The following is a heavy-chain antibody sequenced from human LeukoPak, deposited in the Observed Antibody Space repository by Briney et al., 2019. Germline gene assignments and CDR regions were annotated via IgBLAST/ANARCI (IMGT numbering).Heavy chain of an antibody. J-gene: IGHJ3*02. CDR1: GGSISTYY. CDR2: IYYSGNT. V-gene: IGHV4-59*01. CDR3: ARRIAARPMYAFDI. Sequence: PSEALSLTCTVSGGSISTYYWSWTRQPPGKGLEWIGYIYYSGNTNSNPSLNSRATISLDTSKNQFSLKLNSVTAADTAVYYCARRIAARPMYAFDIWGQGTMVTVSS. D-gene: IGHD6-6*01.